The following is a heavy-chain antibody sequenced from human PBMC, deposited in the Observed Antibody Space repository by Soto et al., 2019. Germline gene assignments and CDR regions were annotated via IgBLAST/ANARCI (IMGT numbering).Heavy chain of an antibody. V-gene: IGHV1-69*01. Sequence: QVQLVQSGAEVKKSGSSVKVSCKSSGVTFSSYTISWVRQAPGQGLEWMGGIIPIFAPANYAQKFQGRVTIIADESTSTAYMELSRLRCEATAVYYCAGTSWNYYSGMDVWGQGTTVTVSS. CDR1: GVTFSSYT. CDR3: AGTSWNYYSGMDV. D-gene: IGHD6-13*01. CDR2: IIPIFAPA. J-gene: IGHJ6*02.